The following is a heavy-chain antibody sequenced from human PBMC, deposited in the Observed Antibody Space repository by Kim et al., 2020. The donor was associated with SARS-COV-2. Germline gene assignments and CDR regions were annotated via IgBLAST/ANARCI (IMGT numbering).Heavy chain of an antibody. CDR3: ASSCVVVC. V-gene: IGHV3-21*01. CDR2: SSAI. Sequence: SSAIYYADSVKGRFTIARDNAKNSLYLQMNILRAEDTAVYYCASSCVVVCWGQGTLVTVSS. D-gene: IGHD2-15*01. J-gene: IGHJ4*02.